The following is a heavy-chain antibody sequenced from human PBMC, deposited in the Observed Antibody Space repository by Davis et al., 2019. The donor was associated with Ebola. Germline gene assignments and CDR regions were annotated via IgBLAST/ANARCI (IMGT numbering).Heavy chain of an antibody. D-gene: IGHD6-19*01. CDR1: GYSFTSYW. V-gene: IGHV5-51*01. J-gene: IGHJ5*02. CDR3: AKLAVAGSSWFDP. Sequence: GESLKIFCKGSGYSFTSYWIGWVRQMPGKGLEWMGIIYPGDSDTRYSPSFQGHITISADKSISTAYLQWSSLKASDTAMYYCAKLAVAGSSWFDPWGQGTLVTVSS. CDR2: IYPGDSDT.